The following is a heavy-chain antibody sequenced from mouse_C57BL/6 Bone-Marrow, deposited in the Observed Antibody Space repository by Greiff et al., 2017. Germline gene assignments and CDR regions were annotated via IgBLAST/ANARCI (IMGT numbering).Heavy chain of an antibody. V-gene: IGHV1-81*01. CDR1: GYTFTSYG. Sequence: VQLQQSGAELARPGASVKLSCKASGYTFTSYGISWVKQRTGQGLEWIGEIYPRSGNTYYNEKFKGKATLTADKSSSTAYMELRSLTSEDSAVYFFARLIYDGYLYYAMDYWGQGTSVTVSS. CDR3: ARLIYDGYLYYAMDY. CDR2: IYPRSGNT. D-gene: IGHD2-3*01. J-gene: IGHJ4*01.